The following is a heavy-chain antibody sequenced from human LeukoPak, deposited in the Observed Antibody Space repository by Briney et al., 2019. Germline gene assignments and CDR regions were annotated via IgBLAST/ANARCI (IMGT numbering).Heavy chain of an antibody. Sequence: PGGCLRLSCAASAFTFSSYRMNWARQAPWKGLEWVASINHNGNVNYYVDSLKGRFTISRDNAKNSLYLQMSNLRAEDTAVYFCARGGGLDVWGQGATVTVSS. CDR1: AFTFSSYR. V-gene: IGHV3-7*03. D-gene: IGHD5-12*01. CDR2: INHNGNVN. J-gene: IGHJ6*02. CDR3: ARGGGLDV.